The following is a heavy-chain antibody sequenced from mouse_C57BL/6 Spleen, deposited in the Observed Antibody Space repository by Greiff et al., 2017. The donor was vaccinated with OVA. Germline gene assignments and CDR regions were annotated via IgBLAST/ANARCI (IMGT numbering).Heavy chain of an antibody. CDR1: GYAFSSYW. CDR3: ARWLSYYAMDY. D-gene: IGHD2-2*01. CDR2: IYPGDGDT. Sequence: QVQLQQSGAELVKPGASVKISCKASGYAFSSYWMNWVKQRPGKGLEWIGQIYPGDGDTNYNGKFKGKATLTADKSSSTAYMQLSSLTSEDSAVYFCARWLSYYAMDYWGQGTSVTVSS. V-gene: IGHV1-80*01. J-gene: IGHJ4*01.